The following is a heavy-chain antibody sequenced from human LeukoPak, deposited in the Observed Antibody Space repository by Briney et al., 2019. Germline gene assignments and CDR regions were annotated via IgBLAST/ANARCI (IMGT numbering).Heavy chain of an antibody. CDR2: ISGSGAST. CDR1: GFTFSSFA. V-gene: IGHV3-23*01. CDR3: AKGDDDILTGYYNSFDY. D-gene: IGHD3-9*01. J-gene: IGHJ4*02. Sequence: GGSLRLSCAASGFTFSSFAMSWVRQAPGKGLEWVSGISGSGASTYYADSVKGRFTISRDNSKNTLYLQMNSLRAEDTAVYYCAKGDDDILTGYYNSFDYWGQGTLVTVSS.